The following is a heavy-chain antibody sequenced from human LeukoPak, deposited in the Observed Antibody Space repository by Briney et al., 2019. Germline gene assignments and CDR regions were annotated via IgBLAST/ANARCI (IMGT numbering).Heavy chain of an antibody. CDR1: GFTFSSYA. CDR2: ISGSGGST. Sequence: PGGSLRLSCAASGFTFSSYAMSWVRQAPGKGLEWVSAISGSGGSTYYADSVKGRFTISRDNYKNTLYLQMNSLRAEDTAVYYCAKDKEQLENYFDYWGQGTLVTVSS. J-gene: IGHJ4*02. CDR3: AKDKEQLENYFDY. V-gene: IGHV3-23*01. D-gene: IGHD6-6*01.